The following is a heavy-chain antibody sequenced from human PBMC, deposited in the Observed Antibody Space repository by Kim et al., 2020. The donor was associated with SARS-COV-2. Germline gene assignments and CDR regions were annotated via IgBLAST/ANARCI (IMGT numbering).Heavy chain of an antibody. D-gene: IGHD3-3*01. J-gene: IGHJ4*02. CDR2: IYYSGST. V-gene: IGHV4-39*07. CDR3: ARGSGRVPY. Sequence: SVTLSLTCTVSGGSISSSSYYWGWIRQPPGKGLEWIGSIYYSGSTYYNPSLKSRVTISVDTSKNQFSLKLSSVTAADTAVYYCARGSGRVPYWGQGTLVTVSS. CDR1: GGSISSSSYY.